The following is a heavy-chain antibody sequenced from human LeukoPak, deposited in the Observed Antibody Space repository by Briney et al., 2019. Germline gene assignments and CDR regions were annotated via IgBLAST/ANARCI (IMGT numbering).Heavy chain of an antibody. J-gene: IGHJ4*02. CDR2: IYYSGST. Sequence: SETLSLTCTVSGGSISSGDYYWSWIRQPPGKGLEWIGYIYYSGSTYYNPSLKSRVTISVDTSKNQFSLKLSSVTAADTAVYYCARVAVAGTKDCWGQGTLVTVST. D-gene: IGHD6-19*01. CDR3: ARVAVAGTKDC. CDR1: GGSISSGDYY. V-gene: IGHV4-30-4*08.